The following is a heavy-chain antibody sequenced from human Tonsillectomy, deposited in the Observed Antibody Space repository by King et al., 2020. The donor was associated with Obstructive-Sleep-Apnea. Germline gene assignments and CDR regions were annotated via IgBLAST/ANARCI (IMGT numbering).Heavy chain of an antibody. CDR3: VKGSVGEINMSRVSYQSYGLEV. D-gene: IGHD3-16*01. CDR1: GFTFHDYA. J-gene: IGHJ6*02. Sequence: VQLVESGGGLVPPGRSLRLSCSTSGFTFHDYAMHWVRQAPGKGLGWVSGINWNRLAIAYAASVKGRFTLSRANTKYSLYLLMYSLRPEDTALYYCVKGSVGEINMSRVSYQSYGLEVWGPGTTVIVSS. CDR2: INWNRLAI. V-gene: IGHV3-9*01.